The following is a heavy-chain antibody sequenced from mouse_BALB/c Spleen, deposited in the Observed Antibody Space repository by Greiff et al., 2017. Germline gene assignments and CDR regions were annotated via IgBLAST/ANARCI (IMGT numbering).Heavy chain of an antibody. Sequence: EVKVVESGGDLVKPGGSLKLSCAASGFTFSSYGMSWVRQTPDKRLEWVATISSGGSYTYYPDSVKGRFTISRDNAKNTLYLQMSSLKSEDTAMYYCARDYDVNYYAMDYWGQGTSVTVSS. CDR3: ARDYDVNYYAMDY. D-gene: IGHD2-4*01. V-gene: IGHV5-6*01. J-gene: IGHJ4*01. CDR2: ISSGGSYT. CDR1: GFTFSSYG.